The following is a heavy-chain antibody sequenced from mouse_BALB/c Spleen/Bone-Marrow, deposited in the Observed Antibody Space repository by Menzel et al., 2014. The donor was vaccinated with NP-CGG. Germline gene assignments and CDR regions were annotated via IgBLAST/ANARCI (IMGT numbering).Heavy chain of an antibody. Sequence: VQLQQSGAELVRPGTSVTLSCKASGYTFTDYKMHWVKQTPVRGLEWIGLIDPETGGTAYNQKFKGKATLTADKSSSTAYMDLRSLTSEDSAVYYCTIVAYWGQGTLVAVSA. J-gene: IGHJ3*01. V-gene: IGHV1-15*01. CDR3: TIVAY. CDR1: GYTFTDYK. CDR2: IDPETGGT.